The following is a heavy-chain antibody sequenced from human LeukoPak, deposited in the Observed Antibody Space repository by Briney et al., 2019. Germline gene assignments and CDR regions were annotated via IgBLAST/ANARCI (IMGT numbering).Heavy chain of an antibody. CDR3: ARLTCISCYMAY. CDR2: IYPGDSDT. CDR1: GYSFTSYW. Sequence: GESLRISCRGSGYSFTSYWIGWVRQMPGKGPEWMGIIYPGDSDTRYSPSFQGQVTISADKSISTAYLQWSSLKASDAAMYYCARLTCISCYMAYWGQGTLVTVSS. V-gene: IGHV5-51*01. J-gene: IGHJ4*02. D-gene: IGHD2-2*02.